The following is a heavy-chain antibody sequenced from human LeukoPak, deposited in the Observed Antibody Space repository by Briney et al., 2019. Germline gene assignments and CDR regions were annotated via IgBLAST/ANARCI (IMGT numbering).Heavy chain of an antibody. CDR1: GGSISSYY. CDR2: IYYSGST. J-gene: IGHJ4*02. CDR3: ARDVPMVRGVMVH. D-gene: IGHD3-10*01. V-gene: IGHV4-59*01. Sequence: SETLSLTCTVSGGSISSYYWSWIRQPPGKGLEWIGYIYYSGSTNYNPSLKSRVTISVDTSKNQFSLKLSSVTAADTAVYYCARDVPMVRGVMVHWGQGTLVTVSS.